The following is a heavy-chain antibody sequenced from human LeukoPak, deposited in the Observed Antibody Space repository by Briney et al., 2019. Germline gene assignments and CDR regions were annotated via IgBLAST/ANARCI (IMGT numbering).Heavy chain of an antibody. V-gene: IGHV1-2*06. CDR1: GYTFTGYY. Sequence: ASVKVSCKASGYTFTGYYMHWVRQAPGQGLEWMGRINPNSGGPNYGQKFQGTVTMTRDTSISTAYLELSNLRSDDTAAYYCVRGYSYGFYFDYWGQGSLVTVSS. J-gene: IGHJ4*02. CDR2: INPNSGGP. CDR3: VRGYSYGFYFDY. D-gene: IGHD5-18*01.